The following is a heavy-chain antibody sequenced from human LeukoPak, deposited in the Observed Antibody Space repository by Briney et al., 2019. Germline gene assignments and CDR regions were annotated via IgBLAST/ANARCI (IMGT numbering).Heavy chain of an antibody. J-gene: IGHJ4*02. CDR1: GGSINSYY. V-gene: IGHV4-4*07. Sequence: SETLSLTCTASGGSINSYYWSLIRQPAGKGLEWIGRLYTSGRTNYNPSLKGRVTMSVDTSKNQFSLKLTSVTAADTAVYYCETVDSGSRDYFDYWGQGTLVTVSS. CDR2: LYTSGRT. D-gene: IGHD1-26*01. CDR3: ETVDSGSRDYFDY.